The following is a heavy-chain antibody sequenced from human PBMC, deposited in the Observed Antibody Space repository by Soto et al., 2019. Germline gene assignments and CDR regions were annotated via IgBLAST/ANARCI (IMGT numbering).Heavy chain of an antibody. CDR3: ARESHYSGWFTD. CDR1: GGSIRGYY. CDR2: MYYSGSI. J-gene: IGHJ4*02. Sequence: SETLSLTCTVSGGSIRGYYWSWIRQPPGKGLEWMGYMYYSGSIDHNPSHYSRIAIIKDTSKNQFSLKLSSVTVADTAVYYCARESHYSGWFTDWGQGTLVTVSS. V-gene: IGHV4-59*01. D-gene: IGHD5-12*01.